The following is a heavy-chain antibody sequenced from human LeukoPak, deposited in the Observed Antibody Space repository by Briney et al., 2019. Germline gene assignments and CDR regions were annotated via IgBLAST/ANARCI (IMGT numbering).Heavy chain of an antibody. Sequence: PGKSLRLSCVASTLSTADYGVSWGRQAPGKGLEWVAGIDWSGDATSYSDSVKGRFTISRDNAKNSLYLQMTSLRAEDTAVYYCARDLSATWYSLGFWGQGTLVTVSS. CDR1: TLSTADYG. D-gene: IGHD2-15*01. V-gene: IGHV3-20*04. CDR3: ARDLSATWYSLGF. CDR2: IDWSGDAT. J-gene: IGHJ1*01.